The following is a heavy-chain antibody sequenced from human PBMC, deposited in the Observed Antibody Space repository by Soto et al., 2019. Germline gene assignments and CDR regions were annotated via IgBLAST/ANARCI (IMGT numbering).Heavy chain of an antibody. CDR2: IGTYNANT. V-gene: IGHV1-18*01. J-gene: IGHJ4*02. Sequence: QVQLVQSGAEVKKPGASVKVSCKASGYTFINYDITWVRQAPGQGLEWMGWIGTYNANTNYAQKLQGRVTMTTDTSTSTAYMELRGLRSDDTAVYYCARVYGSGFCFDYWGQGTLVTVS. CDR1: GYTFINYD. D-gene: IGHD3-10*01. CDR3: ARVYGSGFCFDY.